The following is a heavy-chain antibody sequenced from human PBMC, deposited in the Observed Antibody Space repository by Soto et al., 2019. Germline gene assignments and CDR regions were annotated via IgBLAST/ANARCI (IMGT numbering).Heavy chain of an antibody. CDR1: GGSISRTNW. D-gene: IGHD3-9*01. CDR3: AKSITFDWLFFDY. CDR2: TYHSGTT. Sequence: PSETLSLTCAVSGGSISRTNWWSWVRQPPGKGLEWIGETYHSGTTNYNPSLKSRVTMSVDKSKNQFSLKLSSVTAADTAVYYCAKSITFDWLFFDYWGRGTLVTVSS. J-gene: IGHJ4*02. V-gene: IGHV4-4*02.